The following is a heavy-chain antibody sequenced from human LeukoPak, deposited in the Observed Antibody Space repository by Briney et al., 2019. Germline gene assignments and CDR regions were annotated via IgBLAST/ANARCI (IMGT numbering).Heavy chain of an antibody. V-gene: IGHV3-21*01. CDR2: ISSRSSYI. CDR3: ARGGGLDV. CDR1: GFTFSYYS. Sequence: GGSLRLSCSASGFTFSYYSMNWVRQAPGKGLEWVSSISSRSSYIYYEDSLKGRFTISRDNAKNSLYLQMTGLRVEDTAMYFCARGGGLDVWGQGATVTVSS. D-gene: IGHD3-16*01. J-gene: IGHJ6*02.